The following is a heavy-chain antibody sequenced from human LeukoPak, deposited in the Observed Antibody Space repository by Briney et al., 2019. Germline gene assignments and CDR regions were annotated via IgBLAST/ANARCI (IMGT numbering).Heavy chain of an antibody. CDR1: GFSFGDYA. V-gene: IGHV3-23*01. CDR3: AKDRESPYYYDSSGYFEYFQH. CDR2: ISGSGGST. Sequence: AGGSLRLSCTASGFSFGDYAMSWVRQAPGKGLEWVSAISGSGGSTYYADSVKGRFTISRDNSKNTLYLQMNSLRAEDTAVYYCAKDRESPYYYDSSGYFEYFQHWGQGTLVTVSS. D-gene: IGHD3-22*01. J-gene: IGHJ1*01.